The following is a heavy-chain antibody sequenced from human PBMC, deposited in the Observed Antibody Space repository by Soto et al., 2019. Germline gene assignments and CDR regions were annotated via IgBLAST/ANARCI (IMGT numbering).Heavy chain of an antibody. J-gene: IGHJ3*02. Sequence: ASVKVSCKASGYTFTSYGISWVRQAPGQGLEWMGWISAYNGNTNYAQKLQGRVTMTTDTSTSTAYMELRSLRSDDTAVYYCARGGVIRFLEWLEDAFDIWGQGTMVTVSS. CDR2: ISAYNGNT. D-gene: IGHD3-3*01. V-gene: IGHV1-18*04. CDR3: ARGGVIRFLEWLEDAFDI. CDR1: GYTFTSYG.